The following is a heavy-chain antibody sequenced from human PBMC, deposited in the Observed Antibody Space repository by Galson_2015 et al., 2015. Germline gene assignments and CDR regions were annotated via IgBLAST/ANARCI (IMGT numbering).Heavy chain of an antibody. V-gene: IGHV3-21*01. CDR2: ISSSSSYI. CDR3: ARPRGVTTSEGAFDI. J-gene: IGHJ3*02. D-gene: IGHD4-17*01. Sequence: SLRLSCAASGFTFSSYSMNWVRQAPGKGLEWVSSISSSSSYIYYADSVKGRFTISRDNAKNSLYLQMNSLRAEDTAVYYCARPRGVTTSEGAFDIWGQGTMVTVSS. CDR1: GFTFSSYS.